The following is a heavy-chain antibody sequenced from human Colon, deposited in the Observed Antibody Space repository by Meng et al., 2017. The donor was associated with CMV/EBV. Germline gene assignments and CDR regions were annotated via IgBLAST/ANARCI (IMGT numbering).Heavy chain of an antibody. J-gene: IGHJ4*02. Sequence: GSLRLSCTVSGGSLNGYYWSWIRQTPGRGLEWIGYIFFSGRTDYNPSVKSRVSLSVDTSKKQFSLQLRSVTAADTAVYYCVRVGKSFFGDLLPYYFDFWGQGTPVTVSS. V-gene: IGHV4-59*01. CDR1: GGSLNGYY. CDR2: IFFSGRT. D-gene: IGHD3-10*01. CDR3: VRVGKSFFGDLLPYYFDF.